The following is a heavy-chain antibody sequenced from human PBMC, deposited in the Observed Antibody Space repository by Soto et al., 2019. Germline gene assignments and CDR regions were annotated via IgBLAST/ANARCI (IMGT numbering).Heavy chain of an antibody. V-gene: IGHV4-61*08. CDR1: GGSISSGDYY. Sequence: SETLSLTCTVSGGSISSGDYYWSWTRQPPGKGLEWIGYIYYSGSTNYNPSLKSRVTISVDTSKNQFSLKLSSVTAADTAVYYCARIGKYSYGMDVWGQGTTVTVSS. CDR2: IYYSGST. CDR3: ARIGKYSYGMDV. J-gene: IGHJ6*02.